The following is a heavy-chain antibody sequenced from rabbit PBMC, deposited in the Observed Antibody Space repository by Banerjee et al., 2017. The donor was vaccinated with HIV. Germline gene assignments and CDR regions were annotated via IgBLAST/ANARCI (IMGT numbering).Heavy chain of an antibody. CDR2: IYTGSSGST. J-gene: IGHJ4*01. CDR1: GFSFSGGYY. Sequence: QEQLEESGGDLVKPEGSLTLTCTASGFSFSGGYYMCWVRQAPGKGLEWIACIYTGSSGSTYYASWAKGRFTISKTSSTTVTLQMTSLTAADTATYFCARDLAGVIGWNFSLWGPGTLVTVS. V-gene: IGHV1S45*01. CDR3: ARDLAGVIGWNFSL. D-gene: IGHD4-1*01.